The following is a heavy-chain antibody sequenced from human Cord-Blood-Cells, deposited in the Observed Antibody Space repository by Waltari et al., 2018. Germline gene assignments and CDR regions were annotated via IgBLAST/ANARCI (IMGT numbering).Heavy chain of an antibody. CDR2: ISGSGGST. D-gene: IGHD4-17*01. CDR3: AKDPGGDYWYFDL. J-gene: IGHJ2*01. CDR1: GFTFRSYA. V-gene: IGHV3-23*01. Sequence: EVQLLESGGGLVQPGGSLRPSCAASGFTFRSYAMRWVRQAPGKGLEWVSAISGSGGSTYYADSVKGRFTISRDNSKNTLYLQMNNLRAEDTAVYYCAKDPGGDYWYFDLWGRGTLVTVSS.